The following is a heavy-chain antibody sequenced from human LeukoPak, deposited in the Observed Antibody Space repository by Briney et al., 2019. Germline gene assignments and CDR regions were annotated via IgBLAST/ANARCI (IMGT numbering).Heavy chain of an antibody. CDR1: GFTVSSNY. CDR3: TRDNYGDYSLMAFDY. V-gene: IGHV3-49*04. CDR2: IRSKAYGGTT. D-gene: IGHD4-17*01. Sequence: GGSLRLSCAASGFTVSSNYMSWVRQAPGKGLEWVGFIRSKAYGGTTEYAASVKGRFTISRDDSKSIAYLQMNSLKTEDTAVYYCTRDNYGDYSLMAFDYWGQGTLVTVSS. J-gene: IGHJ4*02.